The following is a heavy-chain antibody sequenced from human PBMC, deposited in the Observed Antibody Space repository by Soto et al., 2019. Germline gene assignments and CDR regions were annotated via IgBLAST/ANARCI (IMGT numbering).Heavy chain of an antibody. CDR2: LYDLDGS. J-gene: IGHJ3*01. V-gene: IGHV3-53*01. CDR3: ATWHEREHAYDV. Sequence: DVQLVESGGGLIQPGESLSLSCAAFGFTISGKKYVAWVRQAPGKGLEWVSALYDLDGSFYAASVKGRFTTSSDSSKTTVYLQMNDLRPDDPAVYYCATWHEREHAYDVWGQGTTVTVSS. CDR1: GFTISGKKY. D-gene: IGHD1-1*01.